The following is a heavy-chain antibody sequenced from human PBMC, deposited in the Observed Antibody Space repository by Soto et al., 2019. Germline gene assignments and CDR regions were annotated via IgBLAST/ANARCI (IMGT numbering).Heavy chain of an antibody. J-gene: IGHJ4*02. CDR3: ARDLPRTITSSTSYPV. CDR1: GYTFTSYY. Sequence: ASVKVSCKASGYTFTSYYMHWVLQAPGQGLEWMGIINPSGGSTSYAQKFQGRVTMTRDTSTSTVYMELSSLRSEDTAVYYCARDLPRTITSSTSYPVWGQGTLVTVSS. CDR2: INPSGGST. V-gene: IGHV1-46*03. D-gene: IGHD2-2*01.